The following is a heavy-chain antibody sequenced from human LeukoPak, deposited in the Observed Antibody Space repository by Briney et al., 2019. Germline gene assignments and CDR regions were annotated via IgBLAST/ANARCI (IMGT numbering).Heavy chain of an antibody. CDR1: GFTFSSYA. CDR3: AKGASRYCSSTSCYYFDY. D-gene: IGHD2-2*01. CDR2: ISGSGGST. Sequence: GGSLRLSCAASGFTFSSYAMSWVRQTPGKGLEWVSGISGSGGSTNYADSVKGRFTISRDNSKNTLYLQTNSLRIEDTAVYYCAKGASRYCSSTSCYYFDYWGQGTLVTVSS. J-gene: IGHJ4*02. V-gene: IGHV3-23*01.